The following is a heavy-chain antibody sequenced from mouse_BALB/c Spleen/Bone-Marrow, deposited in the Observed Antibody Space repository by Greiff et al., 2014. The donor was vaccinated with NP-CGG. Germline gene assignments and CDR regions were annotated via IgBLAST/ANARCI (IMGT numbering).Heavy chain of an antibody. J-gene: IGHJ4*01. Sequence: QVQLQRSGAELVRPGASVTLSCKASGYKFTDYEMHWVKQTPVHGLEWIGSIDPETGGTAYNQNFKGKATLTADRSSTTAYMELRSLTSEDSAVYYCTREGIYFGYDVPMDYWGQGTSVTVSS. D-gene: IGHD2-2*01. CDR1: GYKFTDYE. CDR3: TREGIYFGYDVPMDY. CDR2: IDPETGGT. V-gene: IGHV1-15*01.